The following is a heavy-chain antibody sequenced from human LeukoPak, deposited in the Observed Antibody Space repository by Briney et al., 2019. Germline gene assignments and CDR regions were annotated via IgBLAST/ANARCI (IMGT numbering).Heavy chain of an antibody. J-gene: IGHJ2*01. CDR3: ARHSAGYYDSSGHWYFGL. V-gene: IGHV4-59*08. CDR2: IYYSGST. CDR1: GGSISSYY. Sequence: PSETLSLTCTVSGGSISSYYWSWIRQPPGKGLEWIGYIYYSGSTNYNPSLKSRVTISVDTPKNQFSLKLSSVTAADTAVYYCARHSAGYYDSSGHWYFGLWGRGTLVTVSS. D-gene: IGHD3-22*01.